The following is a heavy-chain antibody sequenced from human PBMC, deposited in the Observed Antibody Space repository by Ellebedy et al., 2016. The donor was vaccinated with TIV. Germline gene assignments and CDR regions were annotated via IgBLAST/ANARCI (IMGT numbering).Heavy chain of an antibody. Sequence: GGSLRLXCAASGFTFNTYWMHWVRQAPGKGLVWVSRINSDGSSTDYADSVKGRFTISRDNAKNTLYLQMNSLRVEDTAVYYCNWHHFDYWGQGALVTVSS. CDR1: GFTFNTYW. CDR3: NWHHFDY. J-gene: IGHJ4*02. V-gene: IGHV3-74*01. D-gene: IGHD1-1*01. CDR2: INSDGSST.